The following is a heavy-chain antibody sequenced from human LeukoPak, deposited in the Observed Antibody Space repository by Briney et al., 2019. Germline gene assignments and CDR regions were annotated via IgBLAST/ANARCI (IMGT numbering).Heavy chain of an antibody. J-gene: IGHJ5*02. CDR2: IYPGDSDT. CDR3: ARHTIYSPGGQNWFDP. CDR1: GYGFSNYW. V-gene: IGHV5-51*01. Sequence: GESLKISCKASGYGFSNYWIGWVRQMPGKGLDWMGIIYPGDSDTRYSPSFQGQVTISADKSISTAYLQWSSLKASDTAMYYCARHTIYSPGGQNWFDPWGQGTLVTVSS. D-gene: IGHD3-16*01.